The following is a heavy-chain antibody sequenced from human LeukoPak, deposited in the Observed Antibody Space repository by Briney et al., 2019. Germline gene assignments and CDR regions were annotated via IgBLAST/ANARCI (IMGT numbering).Heavy chain of an antibody. J-gene: IGHJ4*02. Sequence: TGGSLILSCAASGFTFSNYAFHWVRQAPGKGLEWLTVISQDGTGKWYADSVKGRFTISRDNSENTVYLQMNSLRLEDTAVYYCGRDFWYGFDYCGQGTLVAVSS. V-gene: IGHV3-30-3*01. CDR1: GFTFSNYA. D-gene: IGHD6-13*01. CDR3: GRDFWYGFDY. CDR2: ISQDGTGK.